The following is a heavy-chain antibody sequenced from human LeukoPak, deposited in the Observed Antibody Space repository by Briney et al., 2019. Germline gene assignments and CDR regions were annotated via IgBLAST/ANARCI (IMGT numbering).Heavy chain of an antibody. CDR2: IYHSGSA. V-gene: IGHV4-38-2*02. D-gene: IGHD6-13*01. Sequence: SETLSLTCTVSGYSISSGYYWGWIRQPPGKGLEWIGEIYHSGSANYNPSLKSRVTISVDTSKNQFSLELNSVTAADTAVYYCARIGYSSSWYDYWGQGTLVTVSS. CDR1: GYSISSGYY. CDR3: ARIGYSSSWYDY. J-gene: IGHJ4*02.